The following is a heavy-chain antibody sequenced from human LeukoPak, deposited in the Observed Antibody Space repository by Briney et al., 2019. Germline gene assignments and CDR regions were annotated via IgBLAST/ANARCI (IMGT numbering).Heavy chain of an antibody. CDR3: ARNPLYYYDSSDEGIFDY. CDR2: INTNTGNP. Sequence: ASVKVSCKASGYTFTSYAMNWVRQAPGQGLEWMGWINTNTGNPTYAQGFTGRFVFSLDTSVSTAYLQTSSLKAEDTAVYYCARNPLYYYDSSDEGIFDYWGQGTLVTVSS. J-gene: IGHJ4*02. CDR1: GYTFTSYA. D-gene: IGHD3-22*01. V-gene: IGHV7-4-1*02.